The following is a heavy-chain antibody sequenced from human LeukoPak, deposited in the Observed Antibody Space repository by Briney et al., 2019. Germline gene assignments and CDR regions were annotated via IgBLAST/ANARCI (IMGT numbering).Heavy chain of an antibody. CDR2: MSSSSSYI. CDR3: AREYDYYDSSGYYYPFAY. CDR1: GFIFSTYS. D-gene: IGHD3-22*01. Sequence: PGGSLRLSCAASGFIFSTYSINSVCHGPGKGLEWVSSMSSSSSYIYYADSVKVRSTITRDNATNSSYLHMYLLRAEDTAVYYCAREYDYYDSSGYYYPFAYWGQGTLVTVSS. V-gene: IGHV3-21*01. J-gene: IGHJ4*02.